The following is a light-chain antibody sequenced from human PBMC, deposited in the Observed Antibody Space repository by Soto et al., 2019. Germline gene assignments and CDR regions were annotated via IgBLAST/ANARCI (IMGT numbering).Light chain of an antibody. CDR2: GTS. CDR1: QSISSSF. J-gene: IGKJ3*01. V-gene: IGKV3-20*01. CDR3: QQYGSSPFT. Sequence: EIVLTQSPGTLSLSPGESATLSCRASQSISSSFFAWYQHKPRQAPRLLIYGTSNRATGIPDRFSGSGSGTDSTLTISRLEPEDFAVYYCQQYGSSPFTFGPGTKVDIK.